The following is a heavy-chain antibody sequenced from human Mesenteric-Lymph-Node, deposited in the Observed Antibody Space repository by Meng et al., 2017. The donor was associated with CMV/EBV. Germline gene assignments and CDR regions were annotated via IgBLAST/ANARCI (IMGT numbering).Heavy chain of an antibody. CDR2: ISSSSSYI. J-gene: IGHJ6*02. CDR3: AKDQGYCSSTSCWYYYGMDV. CDR1: GFTFSSYS. D-gene: IGHD2-2*01. V-gene: IGHV3-21*01. Sequence: GESLKISCAASGFTFSSYSMNWVRQAPGKGLEWVSSISSSSSYIYYADSVKGRFTISRDNSKNTLYLQMNSLRAEDTAVYYCAKDQGYCSSTSCWYYYGMDVWGQGTTVTVSS.